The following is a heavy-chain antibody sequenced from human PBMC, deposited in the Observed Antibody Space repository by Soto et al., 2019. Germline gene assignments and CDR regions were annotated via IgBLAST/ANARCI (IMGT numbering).Heavy chain of an antibody. CDR2: ISGSGGST. CDR1: GFTFSSYA. CDR3: AKDPYCSSTSCYAMSFYYYYYMDV. J-gene: IGHJ6*03. D-gene: IGHD2-2*01. V-gene: IGHV3-23*01. Sequence: EVQLLESGGGLVQPGGSLRLSCAASGFTFSSYAMSWVRQAPGKGLEWVSAISGSGGSTYYADSVKGRFTISRDNSKNTLYLQMNSLRAEDTAVDYCAKDPYCSSTSCYAMSFYYYYYMDVWGKGTTVTVSS.